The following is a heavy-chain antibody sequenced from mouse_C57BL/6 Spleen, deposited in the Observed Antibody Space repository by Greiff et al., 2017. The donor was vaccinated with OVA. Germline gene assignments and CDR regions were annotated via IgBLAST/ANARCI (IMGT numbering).Heavy chain of an antibody. D-gene: IGHD2-4*01. J-gene: IGHJ3*01. CDR3: TRGGPYDYED. CDR1: GYTFTDYE. Sequence: VQLQQSGAELVRPGASVTLSCKASGYTFTDYEMHWVKQTPVHGLEWIGAIDPETGGTAYNQKFKGKAILTADKSSSTSYMELRSLTSEDSAVYYCTRGGPYDYEDWGQGTLVTVSA. CDR2: IDPETGGT. V-gene: IGHV1-15*01.